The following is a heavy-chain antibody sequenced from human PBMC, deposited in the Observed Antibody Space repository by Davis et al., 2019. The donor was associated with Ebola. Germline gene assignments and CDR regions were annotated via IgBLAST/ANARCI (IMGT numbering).Heavy chain of an antibody. D-gene: IGHD3-10*01. V-gene: IGHV4-61*05. Sequence: SETLSLTCTVSGGSISTTSYYWGWIRQPPGKGLEWIGEINHSGSTNYNPSLKSRVTISVDTSKNQFSLKLSSVTAADTAVYYCARRQYYYGSGTRYFDYWGQGTLVTVSS. CDR3: ARRQYYYGSGTRYFDY. CDR2: INHSGST. J-gene: IGHJ4*02. CDR1: GGSISTTSYY.